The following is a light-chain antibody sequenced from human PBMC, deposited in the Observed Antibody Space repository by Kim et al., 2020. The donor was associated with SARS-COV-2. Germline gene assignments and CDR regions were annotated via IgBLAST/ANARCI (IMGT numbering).Light chain of an antibody. V-gene: IGKV1-5*03. CDR2: KSS. Sequence: DIQVTQSPPLLPASVGDTVTISCRASQIVGLWLAWYQHKPGQVPKLLMDKSSEVQPGVPSRFVGGGFGTHFTLTISSLQPSDFAVYYWHQYGSHSTFGPGTKVDIK. CDR1: QIVGLW. CDR3: HQYGSHST. J-gene: IGKJ3*01.